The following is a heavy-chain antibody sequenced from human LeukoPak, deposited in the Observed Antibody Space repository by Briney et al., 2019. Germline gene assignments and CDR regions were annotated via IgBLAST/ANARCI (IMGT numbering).Heavy chain of an antibody. CDR2: INHSGST. D-gene: IGHD5-12*01. V-gene: IGHV4-34*01. Sequence: SETLSLTCAVYGGXFSGYYWSWIRQPPGKGLEWIGEINHSGSTNYNPSLKSRVTISVDTSKNQFSLKLNSVTAADTAVYYCARGRVATNYGMDVWGQGTTVTVSS. CDR3: ARGRVATNYGMDV. CDR1: GGXFSGYY. J-gene: IGHJ6*02.